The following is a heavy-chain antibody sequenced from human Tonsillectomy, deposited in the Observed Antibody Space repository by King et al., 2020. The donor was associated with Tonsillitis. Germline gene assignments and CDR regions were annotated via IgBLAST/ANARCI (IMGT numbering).Heavy chain of an antibody. CDR2: IIPIFATA. V-gene: IGHV1-69*01. D-gene: IGHD3-10*01. CDR1: GGTFSSYA. CDR3: DDAGLCGSGNYYAWEARSRYCYYYGLDV. Sequence: VQLVESGAEVKKPGSSVKVSCKASGGTFSSYAISWVRQAPGQGLEWMGGIIPIFATAKYAQNFQGRVTITADEFTNTAYMELSSRRSEDTAVYYCDDAGLCGSGNYYAWEARSRYCYYYGLDVWGQGTTVTVSS. J-gene: IGHJ6*02.